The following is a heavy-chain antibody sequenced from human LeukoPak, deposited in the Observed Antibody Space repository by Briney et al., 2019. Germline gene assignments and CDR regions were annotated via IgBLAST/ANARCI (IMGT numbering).Heavy chain of an antibody. D-gene: IGHD5-18*01. V-gene: IGHV1-18*01. CDR3: AREGYSYGYFSFDY. CDR1: GYTFTSYG. J-gene: IGHJ4*02. CDR2: ISAYNGNT. Sequence: GASVTVSCKASGYTFTSYGISWVRQAPGQGLEWMGWISAYNGNTNYAQKLQGRVTMTTDTSTSTAYMELRSLRSDDTAVYYCAREGYSYGYFSFDYWGQGTLVTVSS.